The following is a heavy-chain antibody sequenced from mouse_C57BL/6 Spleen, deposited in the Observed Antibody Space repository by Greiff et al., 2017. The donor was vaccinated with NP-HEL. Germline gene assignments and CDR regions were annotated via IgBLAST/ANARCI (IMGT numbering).Heavy chain of an antibody. D-gene: IGHD2-12*01. CDR1: GYAFSSYW. CDR3: ARRYSNDGGLFDY. CDR2: IYPGDGDT. V-gene: IGHV1-80*01. J-gene: IGHJ3*01. Sequence: QVQLKQSGAELVKPGASVKISCKASGYAFSSYWMNWVKQRPGKGLEWIGQIYPGDGDTNYNGKFKGKATLTADKSSSTAYMQLSSLTSEDSAVYCWARRYSNDGGLFDYWGQGTLVTVSA.